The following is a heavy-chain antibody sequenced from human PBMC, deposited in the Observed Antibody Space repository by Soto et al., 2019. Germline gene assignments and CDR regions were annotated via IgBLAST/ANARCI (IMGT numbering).Heavy chain of an antibody. D-gene: IGHD4-17*01. Sequence: KPSETLSLTCAVSAYSISSGYQWGWIRQPPGKGLEWIASIHHSGSTYSNPSLKSRVTISLDTSKNQFSLRLSSVTAADTAVYYCARYGHWFDPWGQGTLVTVSS. CDR2: IHHSGST. CDR3: ARYGHWFDP. CDR1: AYSISSGYQ. J-gene: IGHJ5*02. V-gene: IGHV4-38-2*01.